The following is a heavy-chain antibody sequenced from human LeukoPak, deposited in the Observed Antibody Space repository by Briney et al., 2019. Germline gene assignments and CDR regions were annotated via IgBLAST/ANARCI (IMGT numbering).Heavy chain of an antibody. V-gene: IGHV1-18*01. CDR3: AREPDYGEAFDY. D-gene: IGHD4-17*01. J-gene: IGHJ4*02. CDR1: GYTLTSYG. Sequence: ASVKVSCKASGYTLTSYGISWVRQAPGQGLEWMGWISAYNGNTNYAQKLQGRVTMTTDTSTSTAYMELRSLRSDDTAVYYCAREPDYGEAFDYWGQGTLVTVSS. CDR2: ISAYNGNT.